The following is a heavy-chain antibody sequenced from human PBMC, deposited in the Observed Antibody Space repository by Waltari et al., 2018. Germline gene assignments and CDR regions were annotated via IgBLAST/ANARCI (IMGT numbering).Heavy chain of an antibody. Sequence: QVQLHQWGAGLLKPSETLSLTCAVSGGPFIDYSWSWIRQSPGKGLEWIGEISHSGVNHYNPSLRSRVTMSVDTIKKQFSLMLTSVTAADTAVYFCARTWGNSPPLGWFDPWGRGTRVTISS. V-gene: IGHV4-34*01. CDR3: ARTWGNSPPLGWFDP. CDR1: GGPFIDYS. D-gene: IGHD7-27*01. CDR2: ISHSGVN. J-gene: IGHJ5*01.